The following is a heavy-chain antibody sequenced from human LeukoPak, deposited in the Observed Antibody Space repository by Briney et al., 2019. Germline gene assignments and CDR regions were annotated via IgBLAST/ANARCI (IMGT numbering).Heavy chain of an antibody. V-gene: IGHV1-18*01. CDR3: ARERAFTIFGVVTLDGMDV. CDR1: GYTFTSYG. D-gene: IGHD3-3*01. CDR2: ISAYNSNT. Sequence: ASVKVSCKASGYTFTSYGISWVRQAPGQGLEWMGWISAYNSNTNYAQKLQGRVTMATDTSTSTAYLELRSLRSDDTAVYYCARERAFTIFGVVTLDGMDVWGQGTTVTVSS. J-gene: IGHJ6*02.